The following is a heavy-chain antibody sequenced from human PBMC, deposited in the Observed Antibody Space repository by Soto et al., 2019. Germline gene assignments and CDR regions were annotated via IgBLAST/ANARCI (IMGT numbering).Heavy chain of an antibody. CDR3: ARDHQLLWFGELLAYYYGMDV. J-gene: IGHJ6*02. Sequence: PSETLSLTCAVYGGSFSGYYWSWIRQPPGKGLEWIGEINHSGSTNYNPSLKSRVTISVDTSKNQFSLKLSSVTAADTAVYYCARDHQLLWFGELLAYYYGMDVWGQGTTVTVS. CDR2: INHSGST. CDR1: GGSFSGYY. V-gene: IGHV4-34*01. D-gene: IGHD3-10*01.